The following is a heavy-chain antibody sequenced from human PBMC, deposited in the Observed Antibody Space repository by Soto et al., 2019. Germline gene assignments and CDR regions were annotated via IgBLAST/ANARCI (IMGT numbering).Heavy chain of an antibody. CDR1: GGSVSSYY. CDR2: IYYSGST. CDR3: ACQIPMIESLDP. J-gene: IGHJ5*02. V-gene: IGHV4-59*02. D-gene: IGHD3-22*01. Sequence: SEPLSLTCTVSGGSVSSYYWSWIRQPPGKGLEWIGYIYYSGSTNYNPSLKSRVTISVDTSKNQFSLKLSSVTAADTAVYYCACQIPMIESLDPWGQGTMVTV.